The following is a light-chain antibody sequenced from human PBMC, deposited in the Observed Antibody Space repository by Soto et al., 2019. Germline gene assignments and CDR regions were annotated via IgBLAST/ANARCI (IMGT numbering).Light chain of an antibody. CDR1: SGHSSYA. Sequence: QSVLTQSPSASASLGASVKLTCTLSSGHSSYAIAWHQQQPEKGPRYLMKLNSDGSHNKGDGIPDRFSGSSSGAERYLTISTLQSEYEADYYCQTWSTGFSVVFGGGPKLTVL. J-gene: IGLJ2*01. V-gene: IGLV4-69*01. CDR3: QTWSTGFSVV. CDR2: LNSDGSH.